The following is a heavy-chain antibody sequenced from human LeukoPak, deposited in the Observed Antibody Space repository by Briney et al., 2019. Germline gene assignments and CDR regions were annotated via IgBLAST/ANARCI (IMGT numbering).Heavy chain of an antibody. CDR3: ARDQYYYGSGRRLDV. Sequence: SETLSLTCAVYGGSFSGYYWSWIRQPPGKGLEWIGEINHSGSTNYNPSLKSRVTISVDTSKNQFSPKLSSVSAADTAVYYCARDQYYYGSGRRLDVWGKGTTVTVSS. J-gene: IGHJ6*04. CDR2: INHSGST. CDR1: GGSFSGYY. V-gene: IGHV4-34*01. D-gene: IGHD3-10*01.